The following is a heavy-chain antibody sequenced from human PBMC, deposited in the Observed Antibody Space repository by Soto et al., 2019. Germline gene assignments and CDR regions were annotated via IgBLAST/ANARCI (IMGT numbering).Heavy chain of an antibody. V-gene: IGHV3-48*01. CDR3: ARDCSGGSCYSDAFDI. D-gene: IGHD2-15*01. CDR1: GFTFSSYS. CDR2: ISSSSSTI. J-gene: IGHJ3*02. Sequence: GGSLRLSCAASGFTFSSYSMNWVRQAPGKGLEWVSYISSSSSTIYYADSVKGRFTISRDNAKNSLYLQMNSLRAEDTAVYYCARDCSGGSCYSDAFDIWGQGTMVTVSS.